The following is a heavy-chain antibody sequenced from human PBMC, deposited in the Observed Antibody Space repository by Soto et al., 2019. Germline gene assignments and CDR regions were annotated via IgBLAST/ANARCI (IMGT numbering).Heavy chain of an antibody. CDR2: IYYSGGA. V-gene: IGHV4-31*03. Sequence: PSETLSLTCTVSGGSINSGGYYWSWIRQHPGKGLEWIGYIYYSGGAYYNPSLKSRVTISVDTSKNQFYLKLSSVTAADMAIYYCATRTSGGSWTDYWGQGILVTVSS. CDR1: GGSINSGGYY. D-gene: IGHD2-15*01. CDR3: ATRTSGGSWTDY. J-gene: IGHJ4*02.